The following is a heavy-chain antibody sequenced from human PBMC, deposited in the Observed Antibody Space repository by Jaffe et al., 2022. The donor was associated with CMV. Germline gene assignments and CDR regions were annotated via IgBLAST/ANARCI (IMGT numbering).Heavy chain of an antibody. Sequence: QVQLQESGPGLVKPSETLSLTCTVSDDSVSSGLYYWSWIRQAPGKGLEYIGYIYYTGGTKYNPSLKSRVTISADTSKNQFSLKLTSVTVADTAVYYCARGAVGANCFDPWGQGTLVTVSS. J-gene: IGHJ5*02. CDR3: ARGAVGANCFDP. D-gene: IGHD6-19*01. CDR2: IYYTGGT. CDR1: DDSVSSGLYY. V-gene: IGHV4-61*01.